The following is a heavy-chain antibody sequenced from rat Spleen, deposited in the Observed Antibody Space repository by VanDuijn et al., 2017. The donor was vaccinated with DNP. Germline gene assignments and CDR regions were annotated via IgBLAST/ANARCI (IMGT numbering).Heavy chain of an antibody. CDR2: ISYDGSST. CDR3: ASLNNYNWFAY. CDR1: GFTFSDYA. J-gene: IGHJ3*01. V-gene: IGHV5-7*01. Sequence: EVQLVESGGGLVQPGNSLKLSCAASGFTFSDYAMAWVRQSPKKGLEWVATISYDGSSTYYRDSVKGRFTISRDNAKSTLYLQMDSLRSEDTGTYYCASLNNYNWFAYWGQGTLVTVSS. D-gene: IGHD1-10*01.